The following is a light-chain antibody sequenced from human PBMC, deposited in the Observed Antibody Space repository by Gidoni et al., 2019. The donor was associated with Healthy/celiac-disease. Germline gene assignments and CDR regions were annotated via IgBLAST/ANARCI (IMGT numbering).Light chain of an antibody. Sequence: DLQLTQSPSFLSASVGDRVTITCRASQGISSYLAWYQQKPGKAPKLLIYAASTLQSEVPSRFSGSGSGTEFTLTISSLQPEDFATYYCQQLNSYPPTFGGGTKVEIK. CDR1: QGISSY. CDR3: QQLNSYPPT. J-gene: IGKJ4*01. CDR2: AAS. V-gene: IGKV1-9*01.